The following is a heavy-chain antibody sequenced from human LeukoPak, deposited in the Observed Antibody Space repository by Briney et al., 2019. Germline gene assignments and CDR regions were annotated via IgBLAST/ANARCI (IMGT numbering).Heavy chain of an antibody. CDR3: ARNRD. V-gene: IGHV3-NL1*01. CDR1: GFTFSTYG. CDR2: IYSGTI. Sequence: GGSLRLSCAASGFTFSTYGLHWVRQAPGKGLEWVSFIYSGTIHYSDSVKGRFTISRDNSKNTLYLQMNSLRAEDTAVYYCARNRDWGQGTLVTVSS. J-gene: IGHJ4*02. D-gene: IGHD1-14*01.